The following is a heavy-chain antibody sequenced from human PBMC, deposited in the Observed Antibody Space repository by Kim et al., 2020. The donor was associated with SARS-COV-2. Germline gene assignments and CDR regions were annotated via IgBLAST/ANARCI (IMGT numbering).Heavy chain of an antibody. Sequence: PSFQGQVTISADKSISTAYLQWSSLKASDTAMYYCARHRIVGATQSDFDFWGQGTLVTVSS. J-gene: IGHJ4*02. V-gene: IGHV5-51*01. D-gene: IGHD1-26*01. CDR3: ARHRIVGATQSDFDF.